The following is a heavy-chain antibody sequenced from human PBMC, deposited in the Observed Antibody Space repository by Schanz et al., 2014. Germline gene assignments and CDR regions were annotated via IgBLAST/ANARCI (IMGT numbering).Heavy chain of an antibody. J-gene: IGHJ3*02. CDR2: TSTDGTKT. CDR1: GFTVRSYA. D-gene: IGHD4-17*01. Sequence: QVQLVESGGGVVQPGRSLRLSCAASGFTVRSYAMHWVRQAPGKGLEWVAVTSTDGTKTYYAASVRGRFTISRDNSKNTLYLQMSSLRAEDTALYYCAKDPHRDYGGKPQTFDIWGQGTMVTVSS. V-gene: IGHV3-30*04. CDR3: AKDPHRDYGGKPQTFDI.